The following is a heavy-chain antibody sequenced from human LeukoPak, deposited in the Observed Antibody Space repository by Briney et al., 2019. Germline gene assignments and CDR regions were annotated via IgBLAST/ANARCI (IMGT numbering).Heavy chain of an antibody. CDR3: ARLYLKNWFDP. Sequence: SETLSLTCTVSGASIRSSYWSWLRQPPGKGLEWIGYIYYTGSTNSNPSLKSRVTVSVDTSMNQFSLKLSSMTAADTAVYYCARLYLKNWFDPWGQGTLVTVSS. J-gene: IGHJ5*02. V-gene: IGHV4-59*08. CDR2: IYYTGST. D-gene: IGHD2-2*02. CDR1: GASIRSSY.